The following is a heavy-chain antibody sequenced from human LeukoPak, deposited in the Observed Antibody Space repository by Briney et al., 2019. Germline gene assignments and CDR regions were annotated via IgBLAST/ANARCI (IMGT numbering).Heavy chain of an antibody. J-gene: IGHJ4*02. CDR3: ARGRNTGRQFYFDY. V-gene: IGHV3-23*01. CDR1: GFTFHTEA. Sequence: GGSLRLSCAVSGFTFHTEAMTWVRQGPGKGLEWVSTISDRGDTTYYTDSVKGRFTIPRDNSKNTLYLQMNSLRAEDTAVYYCARGRNTGRQFYFDYWGQGTLVTVAS. D-gene: IGHD5-18*01. CDR2: ISDRGDTT.